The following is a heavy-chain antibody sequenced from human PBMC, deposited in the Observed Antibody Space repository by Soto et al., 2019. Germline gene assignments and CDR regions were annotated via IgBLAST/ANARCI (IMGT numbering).Heavy chain of an antibody. D-gene: IGHD3-22*01. CDR1: GCCISSYY. CDR2: IYYSGST. CDR3: ARSLIVSEYNWFDP. V-gene: IGHV4-59*01. Sequence: ETLSLTCTVSGCCISSYYGSWIRQRPGKGLEWIGYIYYSGSTNYNPSLKSRVTISVDTSKNQFSLKLSSVTAADTAVYYCARSLIVSEYNWFDPWGQRTLVTVSS. J-gene: IGHJ5*02.